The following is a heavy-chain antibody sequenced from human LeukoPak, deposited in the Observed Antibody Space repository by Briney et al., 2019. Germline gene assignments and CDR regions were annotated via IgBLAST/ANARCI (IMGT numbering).Heavy chain of an antibody. CDR1: GFDFSTYA. CDR3: AKIRGSSGSPRRAVDY. V-gene: IGHV3-23*01. CDR2: ISGSGGST. J-gene: IGHJ4*02. D-gene: IGHD6-19*01. Sequence: GGSLRLSCAASGFDFSTYAINWVRQAPGKGLEWVSAISGSGGSTYYADSVKGRFTISRDNSKNTLYLQMNSLRAEDTAVYYCAKIRGSSGSPRRAVDYWGQGTLVTVSS.